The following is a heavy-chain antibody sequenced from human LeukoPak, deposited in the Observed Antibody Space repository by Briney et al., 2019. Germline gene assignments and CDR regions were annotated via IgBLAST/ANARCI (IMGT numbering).Heavy chain of an antibody. J-gene: IGHJ4*02. V-gene: IGHV4-38-2*02. Sequence: SETLSLTCTVSGYSISNGYYWGWIRRPPGKGLEWIGTIYYSGSTYYNPSLKSRVTISVDTSKNQFSLKLSSVTAADTAVYYCARDSSAYCLYYFDSWGQGTLVTVSS. CDR1: GYSISNGYY. CDR2: IYYSGST. CDR3: ARDSSAYCLYYFDS. D-gene: IGHD3-22*01.